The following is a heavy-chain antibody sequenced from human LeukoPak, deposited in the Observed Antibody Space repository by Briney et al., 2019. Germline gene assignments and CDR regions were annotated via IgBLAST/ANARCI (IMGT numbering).Heavy chain of an antibody. V-gene: IGHV4-4*07. D-gene: IGHD2-2*02. Sequence: SSETLSLTCTVSGGSISSYYWSWIRQPAGKGLEWIGRIYTSGSTNYNPSLKSRVTMSVDTSKNQFSLKLSSVTAADTAVYYCARDLVMRALSDTARGGFDPWGQGTLVTVSS. CDR2: IYTSGST. CDR1: GGSISSYY. CDR3: ARDLVMRALSDTARGGFDP. J-gene: IGHJ5*02.